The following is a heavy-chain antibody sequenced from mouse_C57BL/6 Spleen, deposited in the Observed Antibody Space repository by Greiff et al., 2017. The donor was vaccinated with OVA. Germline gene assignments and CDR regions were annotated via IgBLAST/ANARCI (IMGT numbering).Heavy chain of an antibody. CDR2: ISGGGGNT. Sequence: EVHLVESGGGLVKPGGSLTLSCAASGFTFSSYTMSWVRQTPEKRLEWVATISGGGGNTYYPDSVKGRFTISRDNAKNTLYLQMSSLRSEDTALYYCASSFHLYYLDYWGQGTTLTVSS. CDR1: GFTFSSYT. J-gene: IGHJ2*01. CDR3: ASSFHLYYLDY. V-gene: IGHV5-9*01.